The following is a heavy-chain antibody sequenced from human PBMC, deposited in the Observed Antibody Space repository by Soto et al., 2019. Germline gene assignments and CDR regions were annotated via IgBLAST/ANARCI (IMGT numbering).Heavy chain of an antibody. CDR2: ISAYNGNT. V-gene: IGHV1-18*01. Sequence: ASVKVSCKASGGTFTSYGISWVRQAPGQGLEWMGWISAYNGNTNYAQKLQGRVTMTTDTSTSTAYMELRSLRSDDTAVYYCGRDTRLAAADYYYYYYMGVWGKGTTVTVSS. CDR3: GRDTRLAAADYYYYYYMGV. CDR1: GGTFTSYG. D-gene: IGHD6-13*01. J-gene: IGHJ6*03.